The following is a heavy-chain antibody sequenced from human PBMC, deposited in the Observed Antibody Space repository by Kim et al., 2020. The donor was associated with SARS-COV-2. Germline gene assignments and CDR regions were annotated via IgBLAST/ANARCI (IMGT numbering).Heavy chain of an antibody. V-gene: IGHV3-64D*09. D-gene: IGHD3-10*01. CDR3: VCGGLWRN. Sequence: GGSTYYADSVKCRFTISRDNSKNTLYLQMSSLRAEDTAVYYCVCGGLWRNWGQGTLVTVSS. J-gene: IGHJ4*02. CDR2: GGST.